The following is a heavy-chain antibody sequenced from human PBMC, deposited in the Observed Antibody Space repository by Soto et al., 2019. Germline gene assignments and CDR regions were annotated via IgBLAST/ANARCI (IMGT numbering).Heavy chain of an antibody. J-gene: IGHJ4*02. Sequence: VQLLESGGGLVQPGGSLRLSCAASGFTFSSYAMSWVRQAPGKGLEWVSAISGSGGSTYYADSVKGRFTISRDNSKNTLYLQMNSLRAEDTAVYYCAKEKRQWLVEGGAVFDYWGQGTLVTVSS. CDR3: AKEKRQWLVEGGAVFDY. V-gene: IGHV3-23*01. D-gene: IGHD6-19*01. CDR1: GFTFSSYA. CDR2: ISGSGGST.